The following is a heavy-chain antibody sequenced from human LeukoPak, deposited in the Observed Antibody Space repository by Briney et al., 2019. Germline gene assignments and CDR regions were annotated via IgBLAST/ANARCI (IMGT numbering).Heavy chain of an antibody. Sequence: PSETLSLTCTVSGGSISSYYWSWVRQPPGKGLEWIGYIYYSGSTNYNPSLTSRVTISLDTSKNQFSLKLSSVTAADTAVYYCARDITYGIDYWGQGTLVTVSS. J-gene: IGHJ4*02. CDR2: IYYSGST. V-gene: IGHV4-59*01. CDR3: ARDITYGIDY. D-gene: IGHD1-14*01. CDR1: GGSISSYY.